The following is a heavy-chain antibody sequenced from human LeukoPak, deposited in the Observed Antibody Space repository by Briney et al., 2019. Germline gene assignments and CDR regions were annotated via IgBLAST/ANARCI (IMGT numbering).Heavy chain of an antibody. CDR1: GYTFTGYY. CDR3: ARVTYYYDSSGYSHDAFDI. V-gene: IGHV1-2*02. CDR2: INPNSGGT. J-gene: IGHJ3*02. D-gene: IGHD3-22*01. Sequence: RASVKVSCKASGYTFTGYYMHWVRQAPGQGLEWMGWINPNSGGTNYAQKFQGRVTMTRDTSISTAYMELSRLRSDDTAVYYCARVTYYYDSSGYSHDAFDIWGQGTMVTVSS.